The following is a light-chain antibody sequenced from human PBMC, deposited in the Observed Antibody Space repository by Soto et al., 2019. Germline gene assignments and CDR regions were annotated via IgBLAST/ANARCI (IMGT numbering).Light chain of an antibody. J-gene: IGLJ1*01. CDR1: SSDVGGYNY. V-gene: IGLV2-14*01. CDR2: DVS. CDR3: SSYTSSSTYG. Sequence: QSVLTQPASVSGSPGQSITISCTGTSSDVGGYNYVSWYQQHPGKAPKRMIYDVSNRPSGVSNRFSGSKSGNTASLTISGLQAEDEADYYCSSYTSSSTYGFGTGTKVTVL.